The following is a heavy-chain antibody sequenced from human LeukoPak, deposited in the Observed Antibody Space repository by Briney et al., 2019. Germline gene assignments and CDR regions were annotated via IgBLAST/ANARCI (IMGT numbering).Heavy chain of an antibody. CDR2: IYHSGST. Sequence: SQTLSLTCTVSGGSISSGSYYWSWIRQPAGKGLEWIGYIYHSGSTYYNPSLKSRVTISVDTSKNQFSLKLSSVTAADTAVYYCARRIVGASFENFDYWGQGTLVTVSS. J-gene: IGHJ4*02. D-gene: IGHD1-26*01. CDR3: ARRIVGASFENFDY. V-gene: IGHV4-61*09. CDR1: GGSISSGSYY.